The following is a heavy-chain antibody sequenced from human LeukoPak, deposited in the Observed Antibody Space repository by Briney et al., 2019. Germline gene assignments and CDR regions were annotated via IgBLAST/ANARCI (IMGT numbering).Heavy chain of an antibody. D-gene: IGHD1-26*01. CDR3: ARVGRTSDAFDI. CDR2: ISSSSSYI. CDR1: GFTFSSYS. Sequence: GGSLRLSCAASGFTFSSYSMNWVRQAPGKGLEWVSSISSSSSYIYYADSVKGRFTISRDNAKNSLYLQMNSLRAEDTAVYYCARVGRTSDAFDIWGQGTMVTVS. V-gene: IGHV3-21*01. J-gene: IGHJ3*02.